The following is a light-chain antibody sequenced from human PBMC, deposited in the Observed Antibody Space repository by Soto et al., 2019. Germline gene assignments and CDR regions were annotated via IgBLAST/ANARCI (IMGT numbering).Light chain of an antibody. CDR3: QQYGSSIT. Sequence: IVLTQSPGTLSLSPGERATFSCRASQSVSSSYIAWYQQKRGQAPRRLIYGTSSRATGIPDRFSGSGSGTDFTLTISRLEPEDFAVFYCQQYGSSITFGQGTRLEIK. CDR1: QSVSSSY. V-gene: IGKV3-20*01. CDR2: GTS. J-gene: IGKJ5*01.